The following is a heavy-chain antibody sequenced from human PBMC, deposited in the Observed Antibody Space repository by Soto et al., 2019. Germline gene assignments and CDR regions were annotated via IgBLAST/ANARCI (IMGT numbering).Heavy chain of an antibody. CDR3: ARGGATKIVVTTYYAMDV. V-gene: IGHV1-69*12. J-gene: IGHJ6*02. Sequence: QVQLVQSGAEVKKPGSSVKVSCTASGGSLSNFGISWVRQAPGQGLEWMGAIIPVFGTPNYAQKFQDRVTIKADESTTTVYMEVRSLTSEDTAVYYCARGGATKIVVTTYYAMDVWGQGTTVTVSS. CDR2: IIPVFGTP. D-gene: IGHD3-22*01. CDR1: GGSLSNFG.